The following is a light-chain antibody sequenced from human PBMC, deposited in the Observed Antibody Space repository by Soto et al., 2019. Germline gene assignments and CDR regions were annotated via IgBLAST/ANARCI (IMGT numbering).Light chain of an antibody. Sequence: IQSTQSPSSLSASVGDRVTITCRASQGINKYLAWYQQRPGKAPQLLVYGASTLQSGDPSSFSGSGSETDFTLTISGLRSEDFETYYCHQLTNFRFTFGQGTNL. CDR1: QGINKY. CDR3: HQLTNFRFT. V-gene: IGKV1-9*01. J-gene: IGKJ2*01. CDR2: GAS.